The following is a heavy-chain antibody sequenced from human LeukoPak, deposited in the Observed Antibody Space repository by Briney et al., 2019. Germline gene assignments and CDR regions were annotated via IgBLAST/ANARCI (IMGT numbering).Heavy chain of an antibody. CDR1: GFTFSSYG. V-gene: IGHV3-30*19. CDR2: ISYDGSNK. D-gene: IGHD3-22*01. Sequence: GGSLRLSCAASGFTFSSYGMHWVRQAPGKGLEWVAVISYDGSNKYYADSVKGRFTISRDNSKNTLYLQMNSLRAEDTAVYYCARRGLYYYDSSGYSYGMDVWGQGTTVTVSS. J-gene: IGHJ6*02. CDR3: ARRGLYYYDSSGYSYGMDV.